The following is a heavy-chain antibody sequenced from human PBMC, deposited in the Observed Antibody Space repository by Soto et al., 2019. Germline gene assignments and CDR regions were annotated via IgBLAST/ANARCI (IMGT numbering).Heavy chain of an antibody. D-gene: IGHD4-17*01. Sequence: PGGSLRLACAASGFIFSSYWMSWVRQAPGKGLEWVANIKEDGSEKYYVDSVKGRFTISRVNAKNSLYLHMDSLTVEDTAVYYCARVPYDYGHYVGAFDIWGQGTMVTGSS. CDR3: ARVPYDYGHYVGAFDI. V-gene: IGHV3-7*01. CDR2: IKEDGSEK. J-gene: IGHJ3*02. CDR1: GFIFSSYW.